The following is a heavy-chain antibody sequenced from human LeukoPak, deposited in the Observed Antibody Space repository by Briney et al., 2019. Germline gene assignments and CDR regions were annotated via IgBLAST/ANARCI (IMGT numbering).Heavy chain of an antibody. D-gene: IGHD3-16*02. V-gene: IGHV3-23*01. CDR3: AKDQGLITFGGVIVMRNAFDI. J-gene: IGHJ3*02. Sequence: PGGSLRLSCAASGFTFSSYAMSWVRQAPRKGLEWVSAISGSGGSTYYADSVQGRFTISRDNSKNTLYLQMNSLRAEDTAVYYCAKDQGLITFGGVIVMRNAFDIWGQGTMVTVSS. CDR1: GFTFSSYA. CDR2: ISGSGGST.